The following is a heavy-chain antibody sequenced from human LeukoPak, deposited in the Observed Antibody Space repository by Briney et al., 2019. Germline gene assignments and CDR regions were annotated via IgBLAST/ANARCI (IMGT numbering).Heavy chain of an antibody. Sequence: GGSLRLSCAASGFTFSSYAMHWVRQAPGKGLEWVAVISYDGSNKYYADSVKGRFTISRDNSKNTLYLQMNSLRAEDTAVYYCARYPYYDSSGFDYWGQGTLVTVSS. D-gene: IGHD3-22*01. CDR1: GFTFSSYA. J-gene: IGHJ4*02. V-gene: IGHV3-30-3*01. CDR2: ISYDGSNK. CDR3: ARYPYYDSSGFDY.